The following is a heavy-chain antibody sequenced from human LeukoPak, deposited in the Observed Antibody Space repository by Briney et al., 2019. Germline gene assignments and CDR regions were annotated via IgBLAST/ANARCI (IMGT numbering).Heavy chain of an antibody. Sequence: SGGSLRLSCPASGFTFSSYGMHWVRQAPGKGLEWVAFIRHDGSNKYYADSVKGRFTISRDNSKNTLYLQMNSLRAEDTAVYYCAKGYCSSTTCSVDYWGQGTLVTGSS. D-gene: IGHD2-2*01. V-gene: IGHV3-30*02. J-gene: IGHJ4*02. CDR1: GFTFSSYG. CDR3: AKGYCSSTTCSVDY. CDR2: IRHDGSNK.